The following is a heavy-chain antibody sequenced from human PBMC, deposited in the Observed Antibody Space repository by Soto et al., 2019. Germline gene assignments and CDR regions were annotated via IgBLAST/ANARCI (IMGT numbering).Heavy chain of an antibody. D-gene: IGHD3-10*02. CDR1: GGSISSGGYY. Sequence: QVQLQESGPGLVKPSQTLSLTCTVSGGSISSGGYYWSWIRQHPGKGLEWIGYIYYSGSTYYNPSLNCRVTMSLHADKNQCSLTLSSVTSAAMAVYHWASCPGRLQFYFDYWGQGTLVTVSS. CDR3: ASCPGRLQFYFDY. V-gene: IGHV4-31*03. J-gene: IGHJ4*02. CDR2: IYYSGST.